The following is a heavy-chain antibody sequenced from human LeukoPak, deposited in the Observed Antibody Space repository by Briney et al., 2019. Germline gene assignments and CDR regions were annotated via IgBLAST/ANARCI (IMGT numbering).Heavy chain of an antibody. J-gene: IGHJ4*02. V-gene: IGHV4-30-2*01. D-gene: IGHD6-6*01. CDR2: IYHSGST. CDR1: GGSISSGGYY. CDR3: ARVIIAARSVDY. Sequence: SETLSLTCTVSGGSISSGGYYWSWIRQPPGKGLEWIGYIYHSGSTYYNPSLKSRVTISVDRSKNQFSLKLSSVTAADTAVYYCARVIIAARSVDYWGQGTLVTVSS.